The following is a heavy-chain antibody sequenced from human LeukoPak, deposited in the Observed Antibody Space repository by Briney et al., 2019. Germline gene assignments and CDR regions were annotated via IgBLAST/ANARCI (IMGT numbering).Heavy chain of an antibody. J-gene: IGHJ6*03. V-gene: IGHV3-66*02. D-gene: IGHD3-10*01. CDR3: AGAGSGSYYYYYMDV. CDR2: IYSGGST. Sequence: GGSLRLSCAASGFTVSSNYMSCVRQAPGKGLEGVSVIYSGGSTYYADSVKGRFTISRDNSKNTLYLQMNSLRAEDTAVYYCAGAGSGSYYYYYMDVWGKGTTVTVSS. CDR1: GFTVSSNY.